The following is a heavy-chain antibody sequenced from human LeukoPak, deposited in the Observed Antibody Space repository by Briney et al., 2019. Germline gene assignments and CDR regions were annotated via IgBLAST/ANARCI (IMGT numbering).Heavy chain of an antibody. CDR3: ARAGSIAAAGPTDYYGMDV. V-gene: IGHV4-4*07. Sequence: PSETLSLTCTVSGGSISSYYWSWIRQPAGKGLEWIGRIYTSGSTNYNPSLKSRVTMSVDTSKNQFPLKLSSVTAADTAVYYCARAGSIAAAGPTDYYGMDVWGQGTTVTVSS. CDR1: GGSISSYY. CDR2: IYTSGST. J-gene: IGHJ6*02. D-gene: IGHD6-13*01.